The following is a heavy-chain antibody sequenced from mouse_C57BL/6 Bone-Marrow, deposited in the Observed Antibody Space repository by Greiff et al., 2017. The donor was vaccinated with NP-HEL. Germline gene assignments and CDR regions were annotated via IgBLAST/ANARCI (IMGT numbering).Heavy chain of an antibody. CDR3: TTLAYYSNYVFAY. V-gene: IGHV14-4*01. D-gene: IGHD2-5*01. J-gene: IGHJ3*01. CDR2: IDPENGDT. CDR1: GFNIKDDY. Sequence: VQLQQSGAELVRPGASVKLSCTASGFNIKDDYMHWVKQRPEQGLEWIGWIDPENGDTEYASKFQGKATITADTSSKTAYLQLSSLTSQDTAVYYCTTLAYYSNYVFAYWGQGTLVTVSA.